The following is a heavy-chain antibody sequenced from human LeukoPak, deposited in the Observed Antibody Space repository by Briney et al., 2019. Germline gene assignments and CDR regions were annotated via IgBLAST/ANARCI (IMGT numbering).Heavy chain of an antibody. CDR1: GLIVTRYY. CDR2: VYSSGSI. CDR3: AGGATVVTLDY. V-gene: IGHV3-66*02. Sequence: GGSLRLSCTASGLIVTRYYMSWVRQAPGKGLEWISVVYSSGSIFYADSVKGRFTMSRDNSKNTLNLQMTNLIPEDTAVYYCAGGATVVTLDYGAQGPLVPVSS. D-gene: IGHD4-23*01. J-gene: IGHJ4*02.